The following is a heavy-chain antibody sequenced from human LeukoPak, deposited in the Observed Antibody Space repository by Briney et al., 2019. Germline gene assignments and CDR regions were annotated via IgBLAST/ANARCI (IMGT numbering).Heavy chain of an antibody. J-gene: IGHJ6*02. D-gene: IGHD2-15*01. CDR2: ISYDGSNK. Sequence: GGSLRLSCAASGFTFSSYAMYWVRQAPGKGLEWVAVISYDGSNKYYADSVKGRFTISRDNSKNTLYLQMNSLRAEDTAVYYCARDLRCSGGSCYSGPPYGMDVWGQGTTVTVSS. CDR3: ARDLRCSGGSCYSGPPYGMDV. V-gene: IGHV3-30-3*01. CDR1: GFTFSSYA.